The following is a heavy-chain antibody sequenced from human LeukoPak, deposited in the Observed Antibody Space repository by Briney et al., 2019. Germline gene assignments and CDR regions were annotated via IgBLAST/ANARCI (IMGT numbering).Heavy chain of an antibody. CDR2: IYHSGGT. CDR1: GGSISSYY. Sequence: SETLSLTCTVSGGSISSYYWSWIRQPPGKGLEWIGSIYHSGGTNYNPSLKSRVTISVDTSKNQFSLKLSSVTAADTAVYYCARLGGGMDVWGQGTTVTVSS. CDR3: ARLGGGMDV. V-gene: IGHV4-59*08. J-gene: IGHJ6*02. D-gene: IGHD3-16*01.